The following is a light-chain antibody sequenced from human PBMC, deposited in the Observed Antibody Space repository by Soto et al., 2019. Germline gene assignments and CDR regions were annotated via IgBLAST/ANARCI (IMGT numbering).Light chain of an antibody. CDR1: QIISSF. V-gene: IGKV1-39*01. J-gene: IGKJ2*01. CDR2: GAS. Sequence: DIQMTQSPSSLSASVGDRVTITCRASQIISSFLNWYQQEPGKAPKLLIYGASSLQRGVPSRFSGGGSGTDFPLTIGSLRPEDFAAYYCQQSYSTPYTFGQGTELEIK. CDR3: QQSYSTPYT.